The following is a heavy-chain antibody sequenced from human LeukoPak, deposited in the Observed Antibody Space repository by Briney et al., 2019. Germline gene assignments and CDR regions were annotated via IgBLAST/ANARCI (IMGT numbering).Heavy chain of an antibody. CDR1: GGSISSSSYY. V-gene: IGHV4-61*05. CDR2: IYYSGST. CDR3: ARARAGRDNYYYYYYMDV. Sequence: SSETLSLTCTVSGGSISSSSYYWGWIRQPPGKGLEWIGYIYYSGSTNYNPSLKSRVTISVDTSKNQFSLKLSSVTAADTAVYYCARARAGRDNYYYYYYMDVWGKGTTVTTSS. J-gene: IGHJ6*03. D-gene: IGHD2-15*01.